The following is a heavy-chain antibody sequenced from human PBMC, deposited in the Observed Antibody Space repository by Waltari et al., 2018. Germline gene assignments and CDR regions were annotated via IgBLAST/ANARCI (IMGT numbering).Heavy chain of an antibody. Sequence: QVQLVQSGAEVKKPGSSVKVSCKASGGTFSSYAISWVRQAPGQGLEWMGGIIPIFGKATDEKKCQGRVTITADESTSTAYMGLSSLRSEDTAVDYCARGGSDYGDSFDIWGQGTMVTVSS. CDR1: GGTFSSYA. V-gene: IGHV1-69*13. CDR2: IIPIFGKA. D-gene: IGHD4-17*01. CDR3: ARGGSDYGDSFDI. J-gene: IGHJ3*02.